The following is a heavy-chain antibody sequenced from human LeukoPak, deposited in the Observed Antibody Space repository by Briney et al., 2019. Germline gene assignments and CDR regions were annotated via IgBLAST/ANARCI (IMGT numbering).Heavy chain of an antibody. D-gene: IGHD3-3*01. CDR2: IYYSGST. CDR1: GGSISSYY. J-gene: IGHJ4*02. V-gene: IGHV4-59*01. CDR3: ARQGITIFGVVIELDY. Sequence: SETLSLTCTVSGGSISSYYWSWIRQPPGKGLEWIGYIYYSGSTNYNPSLKSRVTISVDTSKNQFSLKLSSVTAADTAVYYCARQGITIFGVVIELDYWGQGTLVTVSS.